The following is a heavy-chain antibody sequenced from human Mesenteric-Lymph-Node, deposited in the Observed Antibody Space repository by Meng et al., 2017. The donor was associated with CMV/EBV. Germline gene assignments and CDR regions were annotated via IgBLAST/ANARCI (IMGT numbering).Heavy chain of an antibody. CDR3: ARAEGYCFSTSCYPFDY. CDR2: INWNGGST. V-gene: IGHV3-20*04. CDR1: GFTFDDYA. Sequence: GGSLRLSCAASGFTFDDYAMHWVRQAPGKGLEWVSGINWNGGSTGYADSVKGRFTISRDNAKNSLYLQMNSLRAEDSAFYYCARAEGYCFSTSCYPFDYWGQGTLVTVSS. D-gene: IGHD2-2*01. J-gene: IGHJ4*02.